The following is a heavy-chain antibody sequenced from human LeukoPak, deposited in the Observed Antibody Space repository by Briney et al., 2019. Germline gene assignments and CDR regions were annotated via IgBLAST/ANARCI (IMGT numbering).Heavy chain of an antibody. CDR1: GVSISSSTYY. J-gene: IGHJ4*02. CDR2: LYYTGST. D-gene: IGHD5-18*01. Sequence: SSGTLSLTCSVSGVSISSSTYYWGWIRQPPGKGLEWIGTLYYTGSTYYNPSLKSRVTISVDTSKNQFSLKLSSVTAADTAVYYCACRVDTAMVIAYWGQGILVTVSS. CDR3: ACRVDTAMVIAY. V-gene: IGHV4-39*01.